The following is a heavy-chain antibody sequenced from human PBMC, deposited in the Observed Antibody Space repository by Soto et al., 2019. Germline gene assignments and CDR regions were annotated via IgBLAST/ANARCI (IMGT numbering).Heavy chain of an antibody. CDR2: IDPSDSYT. V-gene: IGHV5-10-1*01. CDR1: GYSFTSYW. D-gene: IGHD6-13*01. CDR3: ARHFIVAADGTAPSNWFDP. Sequence: GESLKISCKGSGYSFTSYWISWVRQMPGKGLEWMGRIDPSDSYTNYSPSFRGHVTISADKSISTAYLQWSSLKASDTAMYYCARHFIVAADGTAPSNWFDPWGQGTLVTVSS. J-gene: IGHJ5*02.